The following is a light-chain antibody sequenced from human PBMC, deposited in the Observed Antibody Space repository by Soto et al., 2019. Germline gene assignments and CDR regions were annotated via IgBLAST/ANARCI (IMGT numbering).Light chain of an antibody. CDR3: QQYNNWPPYT. CDR1: QSVSSN. Sequence: EIVMTQSPATLYVSAGERATLSCRASQSVSSNLAWYQQKPGQAPRLRIYGASTRATGIPARFSGSGSGTEFTLTISSLQSEDFAVYYCQQYNNWPPYTFGQGTKLEIK. CDR2: GAS. J-gene: IGKJ2*01. V-gene: IGKV3-15*01.